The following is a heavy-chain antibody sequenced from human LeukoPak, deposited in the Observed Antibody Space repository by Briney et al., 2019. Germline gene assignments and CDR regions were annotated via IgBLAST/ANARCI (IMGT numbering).Heavy chain of an antibody. CDR2: IYYSGST. Sequence: SETLSLTCTVSGGSVSSGSYYWSWLRQPPGKGLEWIGYIYYSGSTNYNPSLKSQVTISVDTSKNQFSLKLSSVTAADTAVYYCAREDYWGQGTLVTVSS. V-gene: IGHV4-61*01. J-gene: IGHJ4*02. CDR1: GGSVSSGSYY. CDR3: AREDY.